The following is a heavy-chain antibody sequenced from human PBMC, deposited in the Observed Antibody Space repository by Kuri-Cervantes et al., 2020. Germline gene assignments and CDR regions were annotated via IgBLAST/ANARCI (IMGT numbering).Heavy chain of an antibody. CDR3: ARGVVVAATLGWFDP. CDR1: GFTFSSYA. D-gene: IGHD2-15*01. Sequence: GGSLRLSCAASGFTFSSYAMSWVRQAPGKGLEWVSAISGSGGSTYYADSVKGRFTISRDNSKNTLYLQMNSLRAEDTAVYYCARGVVVAATLGWFDPWGQGTLVNVSS. V-gene: IGHV3-23*01. CDR2: ISGSGGST. J-gene: IGHJ5*02.